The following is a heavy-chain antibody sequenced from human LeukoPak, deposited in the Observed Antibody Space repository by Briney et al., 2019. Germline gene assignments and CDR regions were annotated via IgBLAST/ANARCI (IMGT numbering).Heavy chain of an antibody. CDR3: ARGSFRPRYYDFWSGFDY. Sequence: SETLSLTCTVSGGSISSYSWSWIRQPPGKGLEWIGYIYHSGSTYYNPSLKSRVTISVDRSKNQFSLKLSSVTAADTAVYYCARGSFRPRYYDFWSGFDYWGQGTLVTVSS. D-gene: IGHD3-3*01. CDR2: IYHSGST. CDR1: GGSISSYS. V-gene: IGHV4-30-2*01. J-gene: IGHJ4*02.